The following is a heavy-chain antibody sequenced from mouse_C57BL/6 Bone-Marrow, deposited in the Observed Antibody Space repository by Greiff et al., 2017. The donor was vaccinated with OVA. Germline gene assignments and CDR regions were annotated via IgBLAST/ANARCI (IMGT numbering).Heavy chain of an antibody. CDR1: GFTFSSYA. J-gene: IGHJ3*01. V-gene: IGHV5-4*01. D-gene: IGHD1-1*01. Sequence: EVMLVESGGGLVKPGGSLKLSCAASGFTFSSYAMSWVRQTPEKRLEWVATISDGGSYTYYPDNVKGRFTISRDNAKNNLYLQMSHLKSEDTAMYYCARDEEGYYGVAWFAYWGQGTLVTVSA. CDR3: ARDEEGYYGVAWFAY. CDR2: ISDGGSYT.